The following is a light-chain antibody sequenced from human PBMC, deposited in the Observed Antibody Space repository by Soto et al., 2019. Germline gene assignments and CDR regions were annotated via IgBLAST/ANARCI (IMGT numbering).Light chain of an antibody. CDR3: QQYKSYSLT. V-gene: IGKV1-5*01. CDR1: QTISSW. J-gene: IGKJ4*01. Sequence: DIQMTQSPSTLSASVGDRVTITCRASQTISSWLAWYQQKPGKAPKLLIYDVSSLVSGVPSRFSGSGSGTEFTLTISSLLPDDLPKSYCQQYKSYSLTFGGGTKVEIK. CDR2: DVS.